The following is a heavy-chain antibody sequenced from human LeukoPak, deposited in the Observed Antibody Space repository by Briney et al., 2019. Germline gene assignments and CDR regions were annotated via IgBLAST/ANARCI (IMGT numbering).Heavy chain of an antibody. Sequence: SETLSLTYTVSGGSISSRTYYWGWIRQPRGKGLEWIGTIYFSGTTDYNTSLKSRVTISLDTSKNQFSLKLSSVTAADTAVYYCARDHRGSGSRYYYYYMDVWGKGTTVTISS. CDR3: ARDHRGSGSRYYYYYMDV. D-gene: IGHD3-10*01. CDR2: IYFSGTT. CDR1: GGSISSRTYY. J-gene: IGHJ6*03. V-gene: IGHV4-39*07.